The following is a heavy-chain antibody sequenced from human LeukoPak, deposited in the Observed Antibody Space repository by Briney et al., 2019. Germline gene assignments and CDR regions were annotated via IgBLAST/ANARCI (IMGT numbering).Heavy chain of an antibody. V-gene: IGHV4-34*01. CDR2: INHSGST. J-gene: IGHJ6*02. Sequence: SETLSLTCAVYGGSFSGYSWSWIRQPPGKGLEWIGEINHSGSTNYNPSLKSRVTISVDTSKNQFSLKLSSVTAADTAVYYCARGGSSSILVYYYYGMDVWGQGTTVTVSS. D-gene: IGHD6-6*01. CDR3: ARGGSSSILVYYYYGMDV. CDR1: GGSFSGYS.